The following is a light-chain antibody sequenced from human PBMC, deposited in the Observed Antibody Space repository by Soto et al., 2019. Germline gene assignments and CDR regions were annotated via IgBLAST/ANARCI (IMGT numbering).Light chain of an antibody. CDR1: QSLVSSDGNTY. V-gene: IGKV2D-30*01. Sequence: DVVMTQSPLSLPVTLGQPASISCRSSQSLVSSDGNTYLNWFQQRPGQSPRRLIYQVSNWDSGVPDRFNGSGSGTDFTLKISRVEAEDVGIYYCMQGTHWPWTFGQGTKVEIK. CDR3: MQGTHWPWT. CDR2: QVS. J-gene: IGKJ1*01.